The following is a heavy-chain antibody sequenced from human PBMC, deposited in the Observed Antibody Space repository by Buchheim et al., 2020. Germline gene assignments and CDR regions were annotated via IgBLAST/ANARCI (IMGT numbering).Heavy chain of an antibody. J-gene: IGHJ1*01. V-gene: IGHV4-59*01. Sequence: QVQPQESGPGQVKPSETLSLTCTVSGGSISSDYWSWIRQSPGKGLEWIGCIFYSGNTHYNPSLKSRVTISSDKSKNKFSLKLNSVTAADTAVYYCARGSGNSWHLLHWGQGTL. CDR1: GGSISSDY. CDR2: IFYSGNT. CDR3: ARGSGNSWHLLH. D-gene: IGHD6-13*01.